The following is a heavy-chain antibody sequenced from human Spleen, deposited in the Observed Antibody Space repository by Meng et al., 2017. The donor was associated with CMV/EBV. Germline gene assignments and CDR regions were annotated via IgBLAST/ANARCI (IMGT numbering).Heavy chain of an antibody. Sequence: SQTLSLTCAVYDGSFSGYYWSWIRQPPGKDLEWIGEINHSGSTNYNPSLESRVAISIDTSSNQFSLRLSSVTAADTAVYYCAGAMGYGSGSYAGCWGQGTLVTVSS. CDR1: DGSFSGYY. CDR2: INHSGST. V-gene: IGHV4-34*01. D-gene: IGHD3-10*01. J-gene: IGHJ4*02. CDR3: AGAMGYGSGSYAGC.